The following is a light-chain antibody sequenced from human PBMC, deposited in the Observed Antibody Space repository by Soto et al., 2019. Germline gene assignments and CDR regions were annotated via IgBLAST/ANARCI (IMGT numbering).Light chain of an antibody. CDR1: QNTNNY. CDR2: PAS. J-gene: IGKJ1*01. CDR3: QQFNSYWT. V-gene: IGKV1-39*01. Sequence: MQMSQSPSSLSASVRDRVTITCRASQNTNNYLNCYQQKSGEAPXLLSFPASSLESGVPSWFSVSGSGKECTLTISRLHPDDFATYYCQQFNSYWTFGQGTKVDI.